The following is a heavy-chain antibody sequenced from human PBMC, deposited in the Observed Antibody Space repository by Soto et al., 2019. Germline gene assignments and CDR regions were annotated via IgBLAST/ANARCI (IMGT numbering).Heavy chain of an antibody. CDR2: LYHSGST. V-gene: IGHV4-31*03. CDR1: GGSISSGGYY. Sequence: QVQLQESGPGLVKPSQTLSLTCTVSGGSISSGGYYWSWIRQHPGKGLEWIGYLYHSGSTYYNPHPQSRVTISVDTSKNQFSLKLSSVTDADTAVYYCAREKTWNYGGGFDYWGQGTLVTVSS. D-gene: IGHD1-7*01. J-gene: IGHJ4*02. CDR3: AREKTWNYGGGFDY.